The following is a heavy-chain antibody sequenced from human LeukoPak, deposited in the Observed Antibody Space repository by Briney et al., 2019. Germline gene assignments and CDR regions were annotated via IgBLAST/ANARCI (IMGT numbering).Heavy chain of an antibody. CDR3: AKDLPLTTYYYYGMDV. CDR2: ISGSGGST. J-gene: IGHJ6*02. Sequence: GGSLRLSCAASGFTFSSYAMSWVRQAPGEGLEWVSAISGSGGSTYYADSVKGRFTISRDNSKNTLYLQMNSLRAEDTAVYYCAKDLPLTTYYYYGMDVWGQGTTVTVSS. CDR1: GFTFSSYA. V-gene: IGHV3-23*01. D-gene: IGHD4/OR15-4a*01.